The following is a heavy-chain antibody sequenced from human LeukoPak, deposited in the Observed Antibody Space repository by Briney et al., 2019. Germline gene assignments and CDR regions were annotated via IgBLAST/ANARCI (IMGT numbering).Heavy chain of an antibody. Sequence: GGSLRLSCAASGFTFSSYGMHWVRQAPGKGLEWVAFIRCDGSNKYYADSVKGRFTISRDNSKNTLYLQMNSLRAEDTAVYYCAKDGEHSGSYSYWGQGTLVTVSS. V-gene: IGHV3-30*02. CDR2: IRCDGSNK. CDR1: GFTFSSYG. J-gene: IGHJ4*02. D-gene: IGHD1-26*01. CDR3: AKDGEHSGSYSY.